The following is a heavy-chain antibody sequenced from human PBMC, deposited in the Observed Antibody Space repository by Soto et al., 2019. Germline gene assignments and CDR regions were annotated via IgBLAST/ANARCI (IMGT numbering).Heavy chain of an antibody. Sequence: GGSLRLSCEASEITFRAYAMSWVRQAPGKGLEWVSTITGSGGSTFYADSVKGRFTISRDNSKNTLSLQMKTLRPDDTAVYYCAKGPSESPFDDWGQGTLVTVYS. CDR3: AKGPSESPFDD. V-gene: IGHV3-23*01. J-gene: IGHJ4*02. CDR1: EITFRAYA. CDR2: ITGSGGST.